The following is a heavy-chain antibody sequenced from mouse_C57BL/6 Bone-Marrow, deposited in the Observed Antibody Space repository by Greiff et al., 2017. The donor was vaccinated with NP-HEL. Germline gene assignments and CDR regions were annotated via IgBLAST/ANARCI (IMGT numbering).Heavy chain of an antibody. V-gene: IGHV5-17*01. Sequence: DVHLVESGGGLVKPGGSLKLSCAASGFTFSDYGMHWVRQAPEKGLEWVAYISSGSSTIYYADTVKGRFTISRDNAKNTLFLQMTSLRSEDTAMYYCASNYGGYYAMDYWGQGTSVTVSS. J-gene: IGHJ4*01. D-gene: IGHD1-1*01. CDR3: ASNYGGYYAMDY. CDR2: ISSGSSTI. CDR1: GFTFSDYG.